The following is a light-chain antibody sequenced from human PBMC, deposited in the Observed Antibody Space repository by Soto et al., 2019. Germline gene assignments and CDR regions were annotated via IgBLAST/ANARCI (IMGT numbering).Light chain of an antibody. CDR2: DNK. CDR3: QSYDSALSASV. V-gene: IGLV1-40*01. Sequence: QSVLTQPPSVSGAPGPRVTISCTASSSNVGTFSDIHWYQQLPGTAPRLVMYDNKKRPSGVPDRFSGSKSGTSASLTITGLQAEDEADYYCQSYDSALSASVFGGGTKLTVL. J-gene: IGLJ3*02. CDR1: SSNVGTFSD.